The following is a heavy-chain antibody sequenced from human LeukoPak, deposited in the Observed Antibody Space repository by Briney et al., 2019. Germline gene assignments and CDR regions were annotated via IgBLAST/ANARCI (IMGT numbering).Heavy chain of an antibody. CDR1: GASFSDYF. J-gene: IGHJ4*02. CDR3: ASFSGSYFFDY. V-gene: IGHV4-59*01. CDR2: VFYSGST. Sequence: SEPLSLTCTISGASFSDYFWSWIRQPPGKGLEWIGYVFYSGSTTYNPSLNSRVAISIDTSRSQFSLRLSSVTAADTAVYYCASFSGSYFFDYWGPGTLVTVSS. D-gene: IGHD1-26*01.